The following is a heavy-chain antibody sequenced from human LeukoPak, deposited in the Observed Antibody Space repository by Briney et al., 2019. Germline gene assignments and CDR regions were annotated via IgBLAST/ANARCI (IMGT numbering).Heavy chain of an antibody. J-gene: IGHJ4*02. Sequence: GGSLRLSCAASGFTFSDYYMSWIRQAPGKGLELVANIKQDRSEKYYVDSVKGRFTISRDNAKNSLYLQMNSLRAEDTAVYYCARLREIPVFGVVTKSTSYFDYWGQGTLVTVSS. V-gene: IGHV3-7*01. CDR3: ARLREIPVFGVVTKSTSYFDY. CDR1: GFTFSDYY. D-gene: IGHD3-3*01. CDR2: IKQDRSEK.